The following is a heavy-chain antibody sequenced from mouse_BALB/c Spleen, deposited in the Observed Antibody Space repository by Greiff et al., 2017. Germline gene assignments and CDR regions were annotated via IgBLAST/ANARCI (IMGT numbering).Heavy chain of an antibody. J-gene: IGHJ4*01. V-gene: IGHV2-6-7*01. D-gene: IGHD2-4*01. CDR1: GFSLTGYG. CDR3: ARVKDDYDEGWYYAMDY. CDR2: IWGDGST. Sequence: VQLVESGPGLVAPSQSLSITCTVSGFSLTGYGVNWVRQPPGKGLEWLGMIWGDGSTDYNSALKSRLSISKDNSKSQVFLKMNSLQTDDTARYYCARVKDDYDEGWYYAMDYWGQGTSVTVSS.